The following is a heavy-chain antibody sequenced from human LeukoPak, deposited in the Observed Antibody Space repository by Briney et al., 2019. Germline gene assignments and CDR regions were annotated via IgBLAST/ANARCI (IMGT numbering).Heavy chain of an antibody. Sequence: ASVKVSCKVSGYTLTELSMHWVRQAPGKGLEWMGGFDPEDGETIYVQKFQGRVTMTEDTSTDTAYMELSSLRSEDTAVYYCATDSGPTGAPGTSGSSFDYWGQGTLVTVSS. CDR1: GYTLTELS. J-gene: IGHJ4*02. CDR2: FDPEDGET. D-gene: IGHD1-26*01. V-gene: IGHV1-24*01. CDR3: ATDSGPTGAPGTSGSSFDY.